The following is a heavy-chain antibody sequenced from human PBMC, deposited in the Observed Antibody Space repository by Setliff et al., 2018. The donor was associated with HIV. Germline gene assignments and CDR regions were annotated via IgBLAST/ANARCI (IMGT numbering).Heavy chain of an antibody. Sequence: ASVKVSCKASGYTFTTYDINWVRQATGQGLEWMGWMNPNSGNTGYAQKFQGRVTMTRHISTSTAYMQLSSLRSEDTAVYYCARVIPDYGDYYFDYWGQGTLVTVSS. D-gene: IGHD4-17*01. J-gene: IGHJ4*02. CDR3: ARVIPDYGDYYFDY. CDR2: MNPNSGNT. CDR1: GYTFTTYD. V-gene: IGHV1-8*02.